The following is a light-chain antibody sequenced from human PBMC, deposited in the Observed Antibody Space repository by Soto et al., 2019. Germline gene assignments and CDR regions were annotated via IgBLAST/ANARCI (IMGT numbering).Light chain of an antibody. Sequence: QSALTQPPSASGSPGQSVTISCTGNSNDVGHSSFISWYQQHPGKGPKLIIYEVSKRPSGVPDRFSGSKSGNTASLSVSGLQDEDEADYFCNSYTSKSTGVFGTGTKVTVL. J-gene: IGLJ1*01. CDR2: EVS. V-gene: IGLV2-8*01. CDR3: NSYTSKSTGV. CDR1: SNDVGHSSF.